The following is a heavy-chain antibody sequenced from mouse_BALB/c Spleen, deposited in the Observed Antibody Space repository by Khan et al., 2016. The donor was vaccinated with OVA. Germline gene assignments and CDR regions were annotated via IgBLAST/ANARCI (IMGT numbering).Heavy chain of an antibody. Sequence: EVKLLESGPGLVKPSQSLSLICTVTGYSITSDYAWNWIRQFPGNKLEWMGFISYSGNTNYNPSLKSRISITRDTSKNQFFLHLNSVTTEDTATYYCARVYGGDFDYWSQGTTLTVSS. D-gene: IGHD1-1*01. CDR2: ISYSGNT. J-gene: IGHJ2*01. V-gene: IGHV3-2*02. CDR1: GYSITSDYA. CDR3: ARVYGGDFDY.